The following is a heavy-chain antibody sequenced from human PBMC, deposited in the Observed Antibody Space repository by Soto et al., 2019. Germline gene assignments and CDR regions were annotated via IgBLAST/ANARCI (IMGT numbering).Heavy chain of an antibody. CDR1: GDSVSSNSAA. J-gene: IGHJ4*02. Sequence: PSQTISLTCAISGDSVSSNSAAWNWVRRSPSRGLEWLGRTYCRSKWYNDYAISVRSRITINPDTSKNQFSLQLNSVTPEDTAVYYCARWDYSATSGYYFVYWGQGILVTV. CDR3: ARWDYSATSGYYFVY. CDR2: TYCRSKWYN. D-gene: IGHD3-22*01. V-gene: IGHV6-1*01.